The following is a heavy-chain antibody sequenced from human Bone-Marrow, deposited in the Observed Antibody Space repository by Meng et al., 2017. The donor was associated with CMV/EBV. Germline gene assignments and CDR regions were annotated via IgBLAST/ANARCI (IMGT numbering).Heavy chain of an antibody. CDR3: AKSMLRGVHGGFDI. CDR2: IRNDGSNK. D-gene: IGHD3-10*01. Sequence: GGSLRLSCVASGFTFSSYGMHWVRQAPGKGLEWVSFIRNDGSNKYYEDPVKGRFTVSRDNSKNTLYLQMNSLRPEDTAVYYCAKSMLRGVHGGFDIWGQGTMVPVSS. V-gene: IGHV3-30*02. J-gene: IGHJ3*02. CDR1: GFTFSSYG.